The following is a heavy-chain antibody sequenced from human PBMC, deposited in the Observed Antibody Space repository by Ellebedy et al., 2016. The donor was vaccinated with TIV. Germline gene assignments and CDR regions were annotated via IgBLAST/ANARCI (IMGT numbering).Heavy chain of an antibody. Sequence: GESLKIPXAASGVNVSSNYMSWVRQAPGKGLEWVSYISSSSSTIYYADSVKGRFTISRDNAKNSLYLQMNSLRDEDTAVYYCARVPGSFSLNWFDPWGQGTLVTVSS. D-gene: IGHD3-10*01. V-gene: IGHV3-48*02. CDR1: GVNVSSNY. J-gene: IGHJ5*02. CDR2: ISSSSSTI. CDR3: ARVPGSFSLNWFDP.